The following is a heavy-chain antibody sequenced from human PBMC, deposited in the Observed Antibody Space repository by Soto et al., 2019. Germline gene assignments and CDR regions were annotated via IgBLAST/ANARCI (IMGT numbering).Heavy chain of an antibody. D-gene: IGHD6-13*01. CDR3: AKDRVQQLVRLPFDY. CDR2: ISGSGGST. V-gene: IGHV3-23*01. CDR1: GFTFSSYA. Sequence: GGSLRLSCAASGFTFSSYAMSWVRQAPGKGLEWVSAISGSGGSTYYADSVKGRFTISRDNSKNTLYLQMNSLRAEDTAVYYCAKDRVQQLVRLPFDYWGQGTLVTVSS. J-gene: IGHJ4*02.